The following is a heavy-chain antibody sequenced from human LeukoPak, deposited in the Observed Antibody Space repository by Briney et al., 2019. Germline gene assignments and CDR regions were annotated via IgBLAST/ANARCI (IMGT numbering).Heavy chain of an antibody. CDR2: SHYSGAA. D-gene: IGHD2-15*01. CDR3: ARWGEGGGYVVRAFDV. Sequence: SETLSLTCAVSGVSISSYYWNWMRQSPGKGLEWIGFSHYSGAALYNHSLNSRVTISVDTSKNQFSLKLDSVSAAGTAVYYCARWGEGGGYVVRAFDVWGPGTMVTVSS. CDR1: GVSISSYY. J-gene: IGHJ3*01. V-gene: IGHV4-59*01.